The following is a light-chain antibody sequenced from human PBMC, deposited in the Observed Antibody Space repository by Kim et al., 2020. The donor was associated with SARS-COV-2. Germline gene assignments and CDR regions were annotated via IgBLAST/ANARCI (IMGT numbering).Light chain of an antibody. CDR3: QQYDAYST. CDR2: DAS. Sequence: DIQMTQSPSTLSASVGDRVTITCRASQSINSWLAWYQQKPGKAPKLLISDASNLESGVPSRFSGSGSGTEFTLTISSQQPDDFATYYCQQYDAYSTFGQGTKVDIK. V-gene: IGKV1-5*01. J-gene: IGKJ2*01. CDR1: QSINSW.